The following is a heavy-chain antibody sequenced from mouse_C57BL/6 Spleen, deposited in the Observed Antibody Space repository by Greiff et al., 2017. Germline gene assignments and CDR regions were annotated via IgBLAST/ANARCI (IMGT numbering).Heavy chain of an antibody. J-gene: IGHJ4*01. D-gene: IGHD2-4*01. CDR3: ARGGYDYDYYAMDY. CDR1: GFTFSDYG. Sequence: EVKVVESGGGLVKPGGSLKLSCAASGFTFSDYGMHWVRQAPEKGLEWVAYISSGSSTIYYADTVKGRFTISRDNAKNTLFLQMTSLRSEDTAMYYCARGGYDYDYYAMDYWGQGTSVTVSS. V-gene: IGHV5-17*01. CDR2: ISSGSSTI.